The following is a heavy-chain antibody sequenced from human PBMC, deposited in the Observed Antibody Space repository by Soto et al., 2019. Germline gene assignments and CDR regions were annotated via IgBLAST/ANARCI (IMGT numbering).Heavy chain of an antibody. J-gene: IGHJ4*02. CDR2: INHSGST. CDR1: GGSFSGYY. V-gene: IGHV4-34*01. CDR3: ARGLIKXVXXYXXDYXFDY. Sequence: QVQLQQWGAGLLKPSETLSLTCAVYGGSFSGYYWSXIRQPPGKGLEWIGEINHSGSTNYNPSLKSRVTISVDTSKNQFSLKLSSVTAADTAVYYCARGLIKXVXXYXXDYXFDYWGQGTLVTVSS.